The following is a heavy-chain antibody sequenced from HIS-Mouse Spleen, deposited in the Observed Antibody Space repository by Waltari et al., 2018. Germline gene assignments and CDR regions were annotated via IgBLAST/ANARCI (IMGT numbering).Heavy chain of an antibody. D-gene: IGHD3-10*01. CDR1: GYTFTSYD. V-gene: IGHV1-8*01. J-gene: IGHJ4*02. CDR3: AARFGESHFDY. CDR2: INPKRGNT. Sequence: QVQLVQSGAEVKKPGASVKVSCKASGYTFTSYDINWVRQATGQGLEWMGWINPKRGNTGYEQKFQGRVTMTRNTSISTAYMELSSLRSEDTAVYYCAARFGESHFDYWGQGTLVTVSS.